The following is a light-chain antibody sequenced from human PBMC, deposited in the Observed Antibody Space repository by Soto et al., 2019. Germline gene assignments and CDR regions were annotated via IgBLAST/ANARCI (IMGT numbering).Light chain of an antibody. V-gene: IGKV1-13*02. J-gene: IGKJ2*01. CDR3: QQFNSYPVT. Sequence: AIQLTQSPSSLSASVGDRVTITCRASQGISSALAWYQQKPGKAPKLLIYDASRLESGVPSRFSGSGSGTDFTLPISSLQPEDFATYYCQQFNSYPVTFCQGTKLEIK. CDR1: QGISSA. CDR2: DAS.